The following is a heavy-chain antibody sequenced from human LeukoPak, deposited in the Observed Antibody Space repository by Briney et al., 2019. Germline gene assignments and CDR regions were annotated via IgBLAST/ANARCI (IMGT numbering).Heavy chain of an antibody. V-gene: IGHV1-8*03. Sequence: ASVKVSCKASGYTFTSYDINWVRQATGQGLEWMGWMNPNSGNTGYAQKFQGRVTITRNTSISTAYMELSSLRSEDTAVYYCARANGAVAGKGAKSFYYYYYMDVWGKGTTVTVSS. D-gene: IGHD6-19*01. CDR3: ARANGAVAGKGAKSFYYYYYMDV. CDR2: MNPNSGNT. CDR1: GYTFTSYD. J-gene: IGHJ6*03.